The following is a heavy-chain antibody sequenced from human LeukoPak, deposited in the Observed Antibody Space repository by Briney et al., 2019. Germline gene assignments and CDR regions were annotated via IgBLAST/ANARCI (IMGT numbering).Heavy chain of an antibody. Sequence: GGSLRLSCVASGFTFTRNCMHWVRQAPGKGLEWVAAIPHDGSNVHYADSVKGRFTISRDDSKNTQYLQMNSRRSEGSAMYYCATGSDYYYASWGRGTLDSVSS. CDR3: ATGSDYYYAS. V-gene: IGHV3-30*05. CDR2: IPHDGSNV. CDR1: GFTFTRNC. J-gene: IGHJ5*02. D-gene: IGHD3-3*01.